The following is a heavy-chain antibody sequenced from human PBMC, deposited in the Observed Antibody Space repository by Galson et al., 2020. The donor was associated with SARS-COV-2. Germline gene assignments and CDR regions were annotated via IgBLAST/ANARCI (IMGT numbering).Heavy chain of an antibody. CDR1: GGSISSYY. V-gene: IGHV4-59*01. CDR3: ARDQTVVVPTATDVHFYNYGMDL. D-gene: IGHD2-2*01. CDR2: VYYSGST. Sequence: SETLSLTCTVSGGSISSYYWSWIRQPPGTGLEWIGYVYYSGSTNYNPSPNSRVPIIVDTSKNQFSLQLSSVTAADTAVYYCARDQTVVVPTATDVHFYNYGMDLWGQGTTVTVSS. J-gene: IGHJ6*02.